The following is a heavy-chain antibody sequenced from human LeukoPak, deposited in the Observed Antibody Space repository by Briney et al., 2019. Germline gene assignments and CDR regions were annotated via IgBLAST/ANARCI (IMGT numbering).Heavy chain of an antibody. CDR2: IIPIFGTA. V-gene: IGHV1-69*06. D-gene: IGHD4-23*01. J-gene: IGHJ4*02. Sequence: ASVKVSCKASGGTFSSYAISWVRQAPGQGLEWMGGIIPIFGTANYAQKFQGRATITADKSTSTAYMELSSLRSEDTAVYYCAAGPTTVVIYFDYWGQGTLVTVSS. CDR3: AAGPTTVVIYFDY. CDR1: GGTFSSYA.